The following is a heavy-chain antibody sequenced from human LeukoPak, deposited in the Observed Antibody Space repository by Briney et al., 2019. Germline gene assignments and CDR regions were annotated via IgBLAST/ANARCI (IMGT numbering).Heavy chain of an antibody. CDR2: ISRSGSII. D-gene: IGHD6-19*01. J-gene: IGHJ1*01. Sequence: GGSLRLSCAASGFTFSSYEMNWVRQAPGKGLEWVSYISRSGSIIYYADSVKGRFTISRDNAKSSLYLQMNSLRAEDTAVYYCARWGIAVAGTLGAEYFQHWGQGTLVTASS. CDR1: GFTFSSYE. CDR3: ARWGIAVAGTLGAEYFQH. V-gene: IGHV3-48*03.